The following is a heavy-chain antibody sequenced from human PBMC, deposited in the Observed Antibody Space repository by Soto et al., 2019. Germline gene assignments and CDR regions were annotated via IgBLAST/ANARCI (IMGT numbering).Heavy chain of an antibody. CDR3: ARVHHYFTNGVCGSYFDY. J-gene: IGHJ4*02. D-gene: IGHD2-8*01. V-gene: IGHV3-33*01. CDR1: GFTFSSYG. CDR2: IWYDGSNK. Sequence: QVQLVESGGGVVQPGRSLRLSCAASGFTFSSYGMHWVRQAPGKGLEWVAVIWYDGSNKYYADSVKGRFTISRDNSKNTQDLQMNSMRAEDTAVYYCARVHHYFTNGVCGSYFDYLGQGTLVTVSS.